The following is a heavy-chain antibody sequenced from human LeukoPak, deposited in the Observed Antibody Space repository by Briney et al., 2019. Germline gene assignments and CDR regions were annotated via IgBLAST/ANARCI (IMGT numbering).Heavy chain of an antibody. V-gene: IGHV3-64*01. D-gene: IGHD2-15*01. CDR2: INNNSGPT. Sequence: PGGSLRLSCAASGFTISSYAIRGFRQHPPRKLQYVSAINNNSGPTYYAQSLKSRVTISIDNSNNTLYLQMGCVTAADMAVYYCARALGSGRRHDALDMWAERTMVSVSS. J-gene: IGHJ3*02. CDR3: ARALGSGRRHDALDM. CDR1: GFTISSYA.